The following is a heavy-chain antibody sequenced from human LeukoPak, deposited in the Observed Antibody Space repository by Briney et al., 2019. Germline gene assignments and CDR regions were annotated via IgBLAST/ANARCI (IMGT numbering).Heavy chain of an antibody. CDR3: ARWNYFYGMDV. CDR1: GGPISSYY. CDR2: IYYSGST. Sequence: PSETLYLTCTVSGGPISSYYWSWIRQPPGKGLEWIGYIYYSGSTNYNPSLKSRVTISVDTSKNQFSLKLSSVTAADTAVYYCARWNYFYGMDVWGQGTTVTVSS. V-gene: IGHV4-59*01. J-gene: IGHJ6*02.